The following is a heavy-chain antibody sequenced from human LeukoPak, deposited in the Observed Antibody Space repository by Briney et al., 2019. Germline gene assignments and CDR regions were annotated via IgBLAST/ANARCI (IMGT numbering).Heavy chain of an antibody. V-gene: IGHV3-20*01. D-gene: IGHD3-16*02. Sequence: PGASLRLSWASSGFSFDHYGMSWVRQAPGTGVDWVSGINWNGCRTASADSVQGRLTSSRDNAQPSLHMQMNSLRAEDTALYHCARERYYLGGVIVTGPNPLDYWGQGTLVTVSS. J-gene: IGHJ4*02. CDR3: ARERYYLGGVIVTGPNPLDY. CDR2: INWNGCRT. CDR1: GFSFDHYG.